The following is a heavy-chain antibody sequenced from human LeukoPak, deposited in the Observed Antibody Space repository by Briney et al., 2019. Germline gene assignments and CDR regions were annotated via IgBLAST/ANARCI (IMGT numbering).Heavy chain of an antibody. V-gene: IGHV3-53*01. Sequence: GGSLRLSCAASGFTLSSNYMSWVRQAPGKGLEWVSVIYSGGSTYYADSVKGRFTISRDNSKNTLYLQMNSLRAEDTAVYYCARDRGYSGYQGQFDPWGQGTLVTVSS. CDR1: GFTLSSNY. CDR2: IYSGGST. CDR3: ARDRGYSGYQGQFDP. D-gene: IGHD5-12*01. J-gene: IGHJ5*02.